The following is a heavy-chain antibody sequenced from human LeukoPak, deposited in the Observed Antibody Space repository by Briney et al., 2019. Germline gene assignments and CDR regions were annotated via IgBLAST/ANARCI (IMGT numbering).Heavy chain of an antibody. CDR3: ARGVYCSSASCYWD. CDR1: GVSVSNSNFY. J-gene: IGHJ4*02. V-gene: IGHV4-39*01. CDR2: MHYSGST. Sequence: SETLSLTCTVSGVSVSNSNFYWGWIRRPPGKGPEFIGSMHYSGSTYYNPSLKSRVAVFVDTSKNQFSLNLRFMTDADTAVYYCARGVYCSSASCYWDWGQGTLVTVSS. D-gene: IGHD2-2*01.